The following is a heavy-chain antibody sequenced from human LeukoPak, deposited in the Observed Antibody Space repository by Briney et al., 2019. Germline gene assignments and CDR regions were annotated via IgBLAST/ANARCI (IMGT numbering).Heavy chain of an antibody. CDR1: GYTFTGYY. V-gene: IGHV1-2*02. CDR2: INPNSGGT. J-gene: IGHJ4*02. D-gene: IGHD3-22*01. CDR3: ARDPYYYDSSGYEPHFGY. Sequence: ASVKVSCKASGYTFTGYYMHWVRQAPGQGLEWMGWINPNSGGTNYAQKFQGRVTMARDTSISTAYMELSRLRSDDTAVYYCARDPYYYDSSGYEPHFGYWGQGTLVTVSS.